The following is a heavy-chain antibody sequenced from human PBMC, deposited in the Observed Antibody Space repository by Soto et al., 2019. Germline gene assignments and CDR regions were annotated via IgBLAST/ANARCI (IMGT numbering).Heavy chain of an antibody. J-gene: IGHJ6*02. CDR1: GGTFSSYA. D-gene: IGHD1-26*01. CDR3: ARGGTLYYYYYGMDV. V-gene: IGHV1-69*12. Sequence: QVQLVQSGAEVKKPGSSVKVSCKASGGTFSSYAISWVRQAPGQGLEWMGGIIPIFGTANYAQKFQGRVTIXXDXSXNRVYMELSSLRSEDTAVYYCARGGTLYYYYYGMDVWGQGTTVTVSS. CDR2: IIPIFGTA.